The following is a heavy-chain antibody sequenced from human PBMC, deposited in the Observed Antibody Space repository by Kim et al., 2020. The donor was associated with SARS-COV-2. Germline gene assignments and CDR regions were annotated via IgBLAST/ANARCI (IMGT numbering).Heavy chain of an antibody. CDR3: ASVTGWYYFDY. Sequence: SETLSLTCAVSGGSISSSTYYWGWIRQPPGKGLEWIGTIYYSGSTYYNPSLKSRVTMFVATSKNQFSLKVSSVTAADTAVYYCASVTGWYYFDYWGQGTLVTVSS. CDR1: GGSISSSTYY. CDR2: IYYSGST. J-gene: IGHJ4*02. V-gene: IGHV4-39*01. D-gene: IGHD6-19*01.